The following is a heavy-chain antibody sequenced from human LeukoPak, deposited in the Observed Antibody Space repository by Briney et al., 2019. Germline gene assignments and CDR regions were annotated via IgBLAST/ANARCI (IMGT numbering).Heavy chain of an antibody. CDR2: INPSGGST. J-gene: IGHJ4*02. Sequence: ASVKVSCKASGYTFTSYYMHWVRQAPGRGLEWMGIINPSGGSTSYAQKFQGRVTMTRDTSTSTVYMELSSLRSEDTAVYYCARSGRNSEYYYDSSGYREKLDYWGQGTLVTVSS. CDR3: ARSGRNSEYYYDSSGYREKLDY. V-gene: IGHV1-46*01. D-gene: IGHD3-22*01. CDR1: GYTFTSYY.